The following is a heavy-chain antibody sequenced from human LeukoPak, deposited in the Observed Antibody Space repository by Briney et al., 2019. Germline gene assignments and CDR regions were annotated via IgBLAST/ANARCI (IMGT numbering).Heavy chain of an antibody. J-gene: IGHJ4*02. D-gene: IGHD3-22*01. V-gene: IGHV3-30*18. Sequence: QPGGSLRLSCAASGFTFSSYGMHWVRQAPGKGLEWVAVISYDGSNKYYADSVRGRFTISRDNSKNTLYLQMSSLRVDDTAVYYCVKDLYYDNSGYYSGAFDYWGQGTLVTVSS. CDR3: VKDLYYDNSGYYSGAFDY. CDR2: ISYDGSNK. CDR1: GFTFSSYG.